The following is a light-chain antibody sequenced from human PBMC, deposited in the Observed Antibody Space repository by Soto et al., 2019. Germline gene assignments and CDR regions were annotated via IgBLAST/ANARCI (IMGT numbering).Light chain of an antibody. Sequence: QSVLTQPPSVSGAPGQRGTISCTGSSSNIGADYDVHWYHQLPGTAPKILIYGNSNRPSWVPDRFSGSKSGTSASLAITGLQAADEADYYCQSYDSSLSAVVFGGGTQLTVL. CDR2: GNS. V-gene: IGLV1-40*01. CDR3: QSYDSSLSAVV. CDR1: SSNIGADYD. J-gene: IGLJ3*02.